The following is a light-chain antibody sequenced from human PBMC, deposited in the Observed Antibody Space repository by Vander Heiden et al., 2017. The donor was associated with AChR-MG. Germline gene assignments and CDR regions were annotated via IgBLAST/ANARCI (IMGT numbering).Light chain of an antibody. CDR3: QVWDSGSDHWV. J-gene: IGLJ3*02. CDR1: IVGSKT. V-gene: IGLV3-21*03. Sequence: SYVLTPPSSVSVAPGTAATTPCRGNIVGSKTVHWYQQRPGQAPRLVVHDDDDRPSGIPERFSGSNSGNTATLTISRVGAGDEADYYCQVWDSGSDHWVFGGGTTLTVL. CDR2: DDD.